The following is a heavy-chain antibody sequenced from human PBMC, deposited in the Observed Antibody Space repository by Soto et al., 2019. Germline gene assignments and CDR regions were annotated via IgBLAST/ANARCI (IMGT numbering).Heavy chain of an antibody. CDR3: ASVDTAMVRNYYYGMDV. CDR1: GGTFSSYA. V-gene: IGHV1-69*13. Sequence: PVKVSCKASGGTFSSYAISWVRQAPGQGLEWMGGIIPIFGTANYAQKFQGRVTITADESTSTAYMELSSLRSEDTAVYYCASVDTAMVRNYYYGMDVWGQGTTVTVSS. D-gene: IGHD5-18*01. CDR2: IIPIFGTA. J-gene: IGHJ6*02.